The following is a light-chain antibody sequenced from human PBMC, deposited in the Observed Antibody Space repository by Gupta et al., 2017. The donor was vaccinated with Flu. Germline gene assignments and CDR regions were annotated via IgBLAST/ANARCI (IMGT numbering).Light chain of an antibody. CDR2: GVV. V-gene: IGKV2D-29*01. CDR1: QSMVSSGGKTH. CDR3: MQYVTLPYT. J-gene: IGKJ2*01. Sequence: ATTRQAASIESESHQSMVSSGGKTHLYWYLQKTGQAPKLLMYGVVNRFSEMPDRFSGRGSATEFTLKINRVEAEDTGIYYCMQYVTLPYTFGQGTRLEIK.